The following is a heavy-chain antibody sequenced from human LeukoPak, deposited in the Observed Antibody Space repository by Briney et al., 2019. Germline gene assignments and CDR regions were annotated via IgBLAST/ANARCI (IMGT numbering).Heavy chain of an antibody. Sequence: SVKVSCKASGYTFTSYGISWVRQAPGQGLEWMGGIIPIFGTANYAQKFQGRVTITADESTSTAYMELSSLRSEDTAVYYCARAVVVPAAIHNYFDYWGQGTLVTVSS. J-gene: IGHJ4*02. CDR1: GYTFTSYG. CDR3: ARAVVVPAAIHNYFDY. V-gene: IGHV1-69*13. D-gene: IGHD2-2*02. CDR2: IIPIFGTA.